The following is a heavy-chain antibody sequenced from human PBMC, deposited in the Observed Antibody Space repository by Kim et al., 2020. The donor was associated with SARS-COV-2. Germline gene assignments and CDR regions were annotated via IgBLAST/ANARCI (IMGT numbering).Heavy chain of an antibody. CDR3: ARTDDSSGYSRGD. D-gene: IGHD3-22*01. J-gene: IGHJ4*02. Sequence: YADSVKGRFTISRDNAKNSLYLQMNSLRDEDTAVYYCARTDDSSGYSRGDWGQGTLVTVSS. V-gene: IGHV3-48*02.